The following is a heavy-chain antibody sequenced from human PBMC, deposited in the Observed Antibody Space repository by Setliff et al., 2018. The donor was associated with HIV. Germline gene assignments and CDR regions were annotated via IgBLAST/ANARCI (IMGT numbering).Heavy chain of an antibody. CDR2: VYHTGMT. J-gene: IGHJ4*02. V-gene: IGHV4-4*02. D-gene: IGHD1-20*01. Sequence: SETLSLTCAVSGGSISTRDWWTWVRQPPGKGLEWIGEVYHTGMTNYNPSLKSRAIMSADTSKNQFSLKLTSVTAADTAVYYCGRARSSWYNTSPYYFDSWGQGTLVTVSS. CDR3: GRARSSWYNTSPYYFDS. CDR1: GGSISTRDW.